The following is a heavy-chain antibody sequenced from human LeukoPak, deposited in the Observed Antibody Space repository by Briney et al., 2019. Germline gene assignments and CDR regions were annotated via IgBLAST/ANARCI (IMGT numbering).Heavy chain of an antibody. V-gene: IGHV1-18*01. J-gene: IGHJ5*02. CDR3: ARAGETIFGAPNWFDP. CDR1: GYTFTSYG. D-gene: IGHD3-3*01. CDR2: ISAYNGNT. Sequence: ASVTVSCKASGYTFTSYGISWVRQAPGQGLEWMGWISAYNGNTNYAQKLQGRVTMTTDTSTSTAYMELRSLRSDDTAVYYCARAGETIFGAPNWFDPWGQGTLVTVSS.